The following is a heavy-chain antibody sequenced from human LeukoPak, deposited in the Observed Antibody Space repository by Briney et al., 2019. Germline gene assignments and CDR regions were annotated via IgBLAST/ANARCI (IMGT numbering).Heavy chain of an antibody. V-gene: IGHV3-53*01. Sequence: GGSLRLSCAASGLTVSNNYMSWVRKAPGKGLEWVSVIYSGGSTPSADSVKGRFTISRDNSKNTLYLQMNSLRAEDTAVYYCARDFLGSSGWYRYFDYWGQGTLVSVSS. J-gene: IGHJ4*02. D-gene: IGHD6-19*01. CDR1: GLTVSNNY. CDR2: IYSGGST. CDR3: ARDFLGSSGWYRYFDY.